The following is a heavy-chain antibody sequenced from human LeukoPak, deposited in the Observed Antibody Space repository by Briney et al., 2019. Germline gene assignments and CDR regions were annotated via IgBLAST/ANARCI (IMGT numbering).Heavy chain of an antibody. V-gene: IGHV1-8*03. CDR2: MNPNSGNT. CDR3: ARGKGYCSGGSCFWGNRFDP. D-gene: IGHD2-15*01. CDR1: GYTFTSYD. J-gene: IGHJ5*02. Sequence: ASVKVSCKASGYTFTSYDINWLRQATGQGLEWMGWMNPNSGNTGYAQKFQGRVTITRNTSISTAYMELSSLRSEDTAVYYCARGKGYCSGGSCFWGNRFDPWGQGTLVTVSS.